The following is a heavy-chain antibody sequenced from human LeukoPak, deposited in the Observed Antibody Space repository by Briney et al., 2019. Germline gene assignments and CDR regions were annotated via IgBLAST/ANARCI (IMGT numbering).Heavy chain of an antibody. CDR2: ISDPHSGSET. V-gene: IGHV3-21*04. CDR1: GFTFSSYT. CDR3: ARTLVAAPGSKGGP. Sequence: GGSLRLSCAASGFTFSSYTMNWVRQALGQGLEWVSTISDPHSGSETHYADSVKGRFTISRDNAKNSLYLQMNSLRAEDTAVYYCARTLVAAPGSKGGPWGQGTLVTVSS. D-gene: IGHD6-13*01. J-gene: IGHJ5*02.